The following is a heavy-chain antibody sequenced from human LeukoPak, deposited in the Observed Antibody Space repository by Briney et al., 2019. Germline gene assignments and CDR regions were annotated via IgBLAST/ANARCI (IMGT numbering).Heavy chain of an antibody. D-gene: IGHD5-18*01. CDR1: GGSISSSSYY. CDR3: ARAPRRGYSYGYGGDY. CDR2: IYYSGST. V-gene: IGHV4-39*07. J-gene: IGHJ4*02. Sequence: SETLSLTCTVSGGSISSSSYYWGWIRQPPGKGLEWIGSIYYSGSTYYNPSLKGRVTISVDTSKNQFSLKLSSVTAADTAVYYCARAPRRGYSYGYGGDYWGQGTLVTVSS.